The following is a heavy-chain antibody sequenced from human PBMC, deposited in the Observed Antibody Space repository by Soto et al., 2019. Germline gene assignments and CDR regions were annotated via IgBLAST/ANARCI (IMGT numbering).Heavy chain of an antibody. CDR3: ARHGVKLSWFGENIDP. CDR2: IYYSGST. J-gene: IGHJ5*02. Sequence: PSETLSLTCTVSGGSISSSSYYWGWIRQPPGKGLEWIGSIYYSGSTYYNPSLKSRVTISVDTSKNQFPLKLSSVTAADTAVYYCARHGVKLSWFGENIDPWGQGTLVTVSS. V-gene: IGHV4-39*01. CDR1: GGSISSSSYY. D-gene: IGHD3-10*01.